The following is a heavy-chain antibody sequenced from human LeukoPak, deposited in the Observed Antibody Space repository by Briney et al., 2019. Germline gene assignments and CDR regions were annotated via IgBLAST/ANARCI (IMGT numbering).Heavy chain of an antibody. V-gene: IGHV4-34*01. CDR3: AREKSHRVPRTYNIAVGRRGAFDY. D-gene: IGHD6-19*01. CDR1: GGSFSDYY. J-gene: IGHJ4*02. CDR2: INHSGRT. Sequence: SETLSLTCAVYGGSFSDYYWSWIRQPPGKVLEWIGEINHSGRTNYNPSLKSRVTISVDTSKNQFSLKLSSVTAADTAVYYCAREKSHRVPRTYNIAVGRRGAFDYWGQGTLVTVSS.